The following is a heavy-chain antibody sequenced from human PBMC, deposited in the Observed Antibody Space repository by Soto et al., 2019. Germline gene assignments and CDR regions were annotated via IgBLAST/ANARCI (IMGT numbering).Heavy chain of an antibody. CDR2: IFPDDSDT. J-gene: IGHJ4*02. CDR1: GYSVKNYW. CDR3: FRGGVTSRTFDY. D-gene: IGHD3-16*01. Sequence: ESLTISCKASGYSVKNYWIGWVRQMPGQGLEWMGIIFPDDSDTRYSPSFQGHVTISVDKSISTAYVQWSSLKASDSAIYYCFRGGVTSRTFDYWGQGTLVTVSS. V-gene: IGHV5-51*01.